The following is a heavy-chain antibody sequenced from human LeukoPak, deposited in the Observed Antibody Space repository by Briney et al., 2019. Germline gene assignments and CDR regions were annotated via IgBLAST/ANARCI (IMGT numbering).Heavy chain of an antibody. V-gene: IGHV4-4*07. D-gene: IGHD3-22*01. CDR1: GGSISSYY. Sequence: SETLSLTCTVSGGSISSYYWSWIRQPAGKGLEWIGRIYTSGSTNYNPSLKSRVTMSVDTSKNQFSLKLSSVTAADTAVYYCARDIVGNYYDSSGQDYWGQGTLVTVSS. CDR3: ARDIVGNYYDSSGQDY. J-gene: IGHJ4*02. CDR2: IYTSGST.